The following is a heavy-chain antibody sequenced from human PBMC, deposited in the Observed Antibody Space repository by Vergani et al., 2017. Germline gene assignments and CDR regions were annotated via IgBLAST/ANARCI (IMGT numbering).Heavy chain of an antibody. Sequence: VQLLESGGGLVQPGRSLRLSCAASGFTFSSYGMHWVRQAPGKGLEWVAVISYDGSNKYYADSVKGRFTISRDNSKNTLYLQMNSLRAEDTAVYYCAKDGSYGSGSYPFDYWGQGTLVTVSS. D-gene: IGHD3-10*01. V-gene: IGHV3-30*18. CDR1: GFTFSSYG. CDR3: AKDGSYGSGSYPFDY. J-gene: IGHJ4*02. CDR2: ISYDGSNK.